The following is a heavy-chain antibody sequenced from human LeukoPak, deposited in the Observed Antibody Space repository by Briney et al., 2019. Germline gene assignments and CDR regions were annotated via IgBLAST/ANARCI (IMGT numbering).Heavy chain of an antibody. CDR1: GFTVSSNY. CDR2: IYSGGST. D-gene: IGHD4-17*01. V-gene: IGHV3-66*04. CDR3: ARPQTTASWDAFDI. Sequence: GGSLRLSCAASGFTVSSNYMSWVRQAPGKGLEWVSVIYSGGSTYYADSVKGRFTISRDNSKNTLYLQMNSLRAEDTAVYYCARPQTTASWDAFDIWGQGTMVTVSP. J-gene: IGHJ3*02.